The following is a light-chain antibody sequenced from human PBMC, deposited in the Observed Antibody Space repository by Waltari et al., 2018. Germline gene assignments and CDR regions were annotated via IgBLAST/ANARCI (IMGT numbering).Light chain of an antibody. Sequence: VVLTQSPATLSLSAGEGATLSCRASQNINTFLAWYQQKPGQAPRLLIYDASNRATGVPVRFSGGGSGTYFTLTISSLEPEDFAVYYCQQRAVWPPNFGGGTKVEIK. CDR2: DAS. CDR1: QNINTF. CDR3: QQRAVWPPN. J-gene: IGKJ4*01. V-gene: IGKV3-11*01.